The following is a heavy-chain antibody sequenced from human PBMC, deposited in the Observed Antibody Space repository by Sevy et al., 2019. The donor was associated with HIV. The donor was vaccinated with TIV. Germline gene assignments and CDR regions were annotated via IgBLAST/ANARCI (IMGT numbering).Heavy chain of an antibody. Sequence: GGSLRLSCAASGFTFSKYWMSWVRQAPGKGLEWVANINQDGSEKYYVDSVKGRFTISSDNGKNSLYLQMNSLRAEDTAVYYCARETGSSYFDYWGQGTLVTVSS. D-gene: IGHD3-10*01. J-gene: IGHJ4*02. CDR3: ARETGSSYFDY. CDR1: GFTFSKYW. V-gene: IGHV3-7*01. CDR2: INQDGSEK.